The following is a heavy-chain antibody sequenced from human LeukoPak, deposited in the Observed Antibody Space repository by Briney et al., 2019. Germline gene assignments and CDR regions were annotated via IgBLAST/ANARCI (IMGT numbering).Heavy chain of an antibody. CDR2: ISYDGSNK. CDR3: AKVDAVTMVRGVIGYGMDV. Sequence: GGSLRLSCAASGLTFSSYGMHWVRQAPGKGLEWVAVISYDGSNKYYADSVKGRFTISRDNSKNTLYLHMNSLRAEDTAVYYCAKVDAVTMVRGVIGYGMDVWGQGTTVTVSS. CDR1: GLTFSSYG. V-gene: IGHV3-30*18. J-gene: IGHJ6*02. D-gene: IGHD3-10*01.